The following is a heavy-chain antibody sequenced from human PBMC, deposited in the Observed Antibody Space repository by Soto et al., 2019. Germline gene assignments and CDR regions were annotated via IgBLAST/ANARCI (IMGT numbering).Heavy chain of an antibody. CDR2: MFYSGLT. CDR1: GYSVTSSDYY. D-gene: IGHD2-15*01. V-gene: IGHV4-39*01. CDR3: APLTVSLSGPYGIHV. J-gene: IGHJ6*02. Sequence: SETLSLTCSVSGYSVTSSDYYWAWIRQPPGKGLEWIGSMFYSGLTYYNPSLKSRVTLSVDTSKNQFSVRLNSVTAADTAVYYCAPLTVSLSGPYGIHVWGQGTTVPVTS.